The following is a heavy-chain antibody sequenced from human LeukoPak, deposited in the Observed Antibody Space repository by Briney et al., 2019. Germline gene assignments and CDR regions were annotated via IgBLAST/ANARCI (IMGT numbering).Heavy chain of an antibody. D-gene: IGHD3-3*01. V-gene: IGHV1-18*01. CDR1: GYTFTSYG. J-gene: IGHJ6*02. CDR3: ARDSRTSPYNYYGMDV. CDR2: ISAYNGNT. Sequence: ASVKVSCKASGYTFTSYGISWVRQAPGQGLDWMGWISAYNGNTNYAQKLQGRVTMTTDTSTGTAYMELRSLRSDDTAVYYCARDSRTSPYNYYGMDVWGQGTTVTVSS.